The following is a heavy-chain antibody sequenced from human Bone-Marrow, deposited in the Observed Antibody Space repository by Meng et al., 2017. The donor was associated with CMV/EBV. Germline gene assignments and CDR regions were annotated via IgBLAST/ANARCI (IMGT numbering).Heavy chain of an antibody. Sequence: GESLKISCAASGFSFSSYAMSWVRQAPGKGLEWVSGISGSGGSTHYADSVKGRFTISRDNSKNTLYLQMNSLRAEDTAVYYCALNGDEEEEVVPVVAYWGQGTLVTVSS. J-gene: IGHJ4*02. CDR2: ISGSGGST. CDR3: ALNGDEEEEVVPVVAY. CDR1: GFSFSSYA. D-gene: IGHD2-2*01. V-gene: IGHV3-23*01.